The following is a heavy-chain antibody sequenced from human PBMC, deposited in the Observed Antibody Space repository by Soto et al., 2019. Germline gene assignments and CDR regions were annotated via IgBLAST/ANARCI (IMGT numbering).Heavy chain of an antibody. J-gene: IGHJ6*02. CDR1: GYTFTSYD. Sequence: GASVKVSCKASGYTFTSYDINWVRQATGQGLEWMGWMNPNSGNTGYAQKFQGRVTMTRNTSISTAYMELSSLRSEDTAVYYCARGLSSSWYAQYYYYYGMDVWGQGTTVTVS. CDR3: ARGLSSSWYAQYYYYYGMDV. V-gene: IGHV1-8*01. D-gene: IGHD6-13*01. CDR2: MNPNSGNT.